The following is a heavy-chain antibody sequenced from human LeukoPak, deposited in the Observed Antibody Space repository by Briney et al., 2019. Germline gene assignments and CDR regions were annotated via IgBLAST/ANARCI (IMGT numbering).Heavy chain of an antibody. CDR2: VDGDGSST. J-gene: IGHJ4*02. D-gene: IGHD1-26*01. CDR3: TTGATAFDY. Sequence: GGSLRLSCAASRFTFSNYWIRCVPHPPGKGLVWVSRVDGDGSSTTYADSVKGRSTISRDNVKNTVYLQINSLRDEDTAVYYCTTGATAFDYWGQGTLVTVSS. V-gene: IGHV3-74*01. CDR1: RFTFSNYW.